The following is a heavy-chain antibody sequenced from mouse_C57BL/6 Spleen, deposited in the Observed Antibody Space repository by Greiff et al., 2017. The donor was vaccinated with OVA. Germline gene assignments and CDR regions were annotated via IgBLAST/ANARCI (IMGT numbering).Heavy chain of an antibody. CDR3: TRRGQLRLGYAMDY. Sequence: VQLQQSGAELVRPGASVTLSCKASGYTFTDYEMHWVKQTPVHGLEWIGAIDPETGGTAYNQKFKGKAILTADKSSSTAYMELRSLTSEDSAVYYCTRRGQLRLGYAMDYWGQGTSVTVSS. CDR2: IDPETGGT. V-gene: IGHV1-15*01. CDR1: GYTFTDYE. D-gene: IGHD3-2*02. J-gene: IGHJ4*01.